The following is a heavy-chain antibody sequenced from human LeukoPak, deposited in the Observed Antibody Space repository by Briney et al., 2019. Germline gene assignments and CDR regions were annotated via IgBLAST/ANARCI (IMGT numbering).Heavy chain of an antibody. J-gene: IGHJ4*02. Sequence: ASVKVSCKASGYTLTGYYMHWVRQAPGQGLEWMGWINPNSGGTNYAQKFQGRVTMTRDTSISTAYMELSRLRSDDTAVYYCARDSGPRYYPDYWGQGTLVTVSS. D-gene: IGHD2-21*01. CDR1: GYTLTGYY. CDR2: INPNSGGT. V-gene: IGHV1-2*02. CDR3: ARDSGPRYYPDY.